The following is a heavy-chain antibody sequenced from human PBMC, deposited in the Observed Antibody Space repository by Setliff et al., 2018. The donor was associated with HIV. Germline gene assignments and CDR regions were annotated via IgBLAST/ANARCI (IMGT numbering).Heavy chain of an antibody. CDR3: ARHVDGGLWNAYYYYGLDV. V-gene: IGHV4-39*01. J-gene: IGHJ6*02. D-gene: IGHD3-3*01. CDR1: GGSVSDSNVY. Sequence: ETLSLTCSVSGGSVSDSNVYWNWIRQSPGKGLELIGNIYYDGSAYYNPSLKSRVTILTDTSTNQFSLKLSSVTASDTAVYYCARHVDGGLWNAYYYYGLDVWGQGTAVTVSS. CDR2: IYYDGSA.